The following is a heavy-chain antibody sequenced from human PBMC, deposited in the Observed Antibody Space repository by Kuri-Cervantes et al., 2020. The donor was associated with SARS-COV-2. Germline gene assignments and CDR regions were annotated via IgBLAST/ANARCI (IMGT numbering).Heavy chain of an antibody. Sequence: GGSLRLSCAASGLTFSSYAMHWVRQAPGKGLEWVAFIRYDGSNKYYADSVKGRFTISRDNSKNSLYLQMNSLRAEDTAVYYCARLLYGSGSYYKDWGQGTLVTVSS. D-gene: IGHD3-10*01. J-gene: IGHJ4*02. V-gene: IGHV3-33*08. CDR3: ARLLYGSGSYYKD. CDR2: IRYDGSNK. CDR1: GLTFSSYA.